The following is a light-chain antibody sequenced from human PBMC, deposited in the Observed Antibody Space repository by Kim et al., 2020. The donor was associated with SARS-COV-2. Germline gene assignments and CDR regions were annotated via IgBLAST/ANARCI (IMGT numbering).Light chain of an antibody. CDR3: GSYTRSNTFL. J-gene: IGLJ2*01. CDR2: DVN. V-gene: IGLV2-14*03. Sequence: GQSMTISCTGTSSDVGAHNFVSWYQQHPGKAPKLMIYDVNKRPSGVSNRFSGSKSGNTASLAISGLQAEDEADYYCGSYTRSNTFLFGGGTQLTVL. CDR1: SSDVGAHNF.